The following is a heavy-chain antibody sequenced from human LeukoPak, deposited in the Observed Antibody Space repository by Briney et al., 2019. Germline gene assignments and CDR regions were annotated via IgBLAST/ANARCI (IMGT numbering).Heavy chain of an antibody. CDR2: INHSGNT. D-gene: IGHD3-3*01. CDR3: ARRPYYDFWSGYYPPLDY. J-gene: IGHJ4*02. CDR1: GGSFSGYY. Sequence: SETLSLTCAVYGGSFSGYYWSWIRQPPGKGLEWIGEINHSGNTNYNPSLKSRVTISVDTSKNQFSLKLSSVTAADTAVYYCARRPYYDFWSGYYPPLDYWGQGTLVTVSS. V-gene: IGHV4-34*01.